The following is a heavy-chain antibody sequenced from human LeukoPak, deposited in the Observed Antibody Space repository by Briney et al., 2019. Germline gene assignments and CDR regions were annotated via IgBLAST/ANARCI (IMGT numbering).Heavy chain of an antibody. CDR1: GFTFSTYA. Sequence: LSGGSLRLSCAASGFTFSTYAMHWVRQAPGKGLEGVAVISYDGSSKYYADSVKGRFTISRDNSKNTLYLQMNSLRAEDTAVYYCARARSSYGYGDAFDIWGQGTMVTVSS. CDR3: ARARSSYGYGDAFDI. CDR2: ISYDGSSK. V-gene: IGHV3-30*04. J-gene: IGHJ3*02. D-gene: IGHD5-18*01.